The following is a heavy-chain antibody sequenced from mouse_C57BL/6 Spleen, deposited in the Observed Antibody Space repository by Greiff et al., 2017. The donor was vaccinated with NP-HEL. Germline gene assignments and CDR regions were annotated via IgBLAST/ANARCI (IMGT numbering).Heavy chain of an antibody. CDR2: IYPRDGST. CDR1: GYTFTDHT. Sequence: VQLQQSDAELVKPGASVKISCTVSGYTFTDHTIHWMKQRPEQGLEWIGYIYPRDGSTKYNEKFKGKATLTADKSSSTAYMQLNSLTSEDAAVYFCARAYYDYDINFDVWGKGTTVTVSS. V-gene: IGHV1-78*01. J-gene: IGHJ1*03. D-gene: IGHD2-4*01. CDR3: ARAYYDYDINFDV.